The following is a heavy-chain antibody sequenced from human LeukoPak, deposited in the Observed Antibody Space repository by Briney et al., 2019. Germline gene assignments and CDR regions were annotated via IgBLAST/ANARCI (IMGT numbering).Heavy chain of an antibody. CDR3: ARHGSGYSFDY. V-gene: IGHV4-59*08. J-gene: IGHJ4*02. CDR1: GGPISTYY. Sequence: SETLSLTCTVSGGPISTYYLSWIRQSPGKGLESIGYIYNSGSTNYNPSLKSRVTISLDTSKSQFSLRLSSVTAADTAVYYCARHGSGYSFDYWGQGTLVTVSP. D-gene: IGHD5-18*01. CDR2: IYNSGST.